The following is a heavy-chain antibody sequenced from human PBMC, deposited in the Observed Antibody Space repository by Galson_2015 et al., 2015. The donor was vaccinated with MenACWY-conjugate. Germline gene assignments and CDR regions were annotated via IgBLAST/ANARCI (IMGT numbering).Heavy chain of an antibody. V-gene: IGHV3-7*03. CDR3: ARDETDNWHNSDY. CDR1: GFNFGRYW. J-gene: IGHJ4*02. D-gene: IGHD1/OR15-1a*01. CDR2: MKQDGSEN. Sequence: SLRLSYAASGFNFGRYWMTWVRQAPGKGLEWVANMKQDGSENYYVDSVKGRFTISRDNAKSSLYLQMNSLRAEDTAVYYCARDETDNWHNSDYWGQGILVTVSS.